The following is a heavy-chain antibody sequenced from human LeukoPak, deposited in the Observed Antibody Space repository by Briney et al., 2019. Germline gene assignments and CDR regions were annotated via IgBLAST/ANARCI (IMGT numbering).Heavy chain of an antibody. CDR1: GGSFSGYY. V-gene: IGHV4-34*01. CDR3: ASLPDY. Sequence: PSETLSLTCAVYGGSFSGYYWSWIRQPPGKGLEWIGEINHSGSTNYNPSLKSRVTISVDTSKNQFSLKLSSVTAADTAVYYCASLPDYWGQGTLVTVSS. CDR2: INHSGST. J-gene: IGHJ4*02.